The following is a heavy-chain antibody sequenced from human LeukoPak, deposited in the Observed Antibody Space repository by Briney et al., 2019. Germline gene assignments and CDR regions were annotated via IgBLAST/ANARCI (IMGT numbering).Heavy chain of an antibody. CDR2: IYYSGST. J-gene: IGHJ6*03. V-gene: IGHV4-59*02. CDR1: CGSVSSHY. CDR3: ARVFWGGYDNYYYMDV. Sequence: SETLSLTCTVSCGSVSSHYWSCIRPPPGKGLEWIGYIYYSGSTNYNPSLKSRVTISVDTSKNQFSLKLSSVTAADTAVYYCARVFWGGYDNYYYMDVWGKGTTVTVSS. D-gene: IGHD3-3*01.